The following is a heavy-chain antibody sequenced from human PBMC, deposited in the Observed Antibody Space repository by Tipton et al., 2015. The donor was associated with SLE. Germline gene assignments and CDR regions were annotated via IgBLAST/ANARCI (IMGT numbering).Heavy chain of an antibody. CDR2: IFYSGST. J-gene: IGHJ5*02. D-gene: IGHD3-16*01. CDR1: GGSIISGAYY. V-gene: IGHV4-31*03. Sequence: TLSLTCTVSGGSIISGAYYWSWVRPHPGRGLEWLAYIFYSGSTYYNPSLKSRLNISVDRSNNQFSLKLTSVTAADTAVYYCARVGAASGARYFDPWGQGMLVTVSS. CDR3: ARVGAASGARYFDP.